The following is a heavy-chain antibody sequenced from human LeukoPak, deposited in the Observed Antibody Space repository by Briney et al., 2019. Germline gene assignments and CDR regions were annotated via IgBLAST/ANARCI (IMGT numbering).Heavy chain of an antibody. D-gene: IGHD2-21*02. V-gene: IGHV3-21*01. CDR3: ARGDPENYYYYYMDV. CDR2: ISGSSSYI. Sequence: GGSLRLSCAASGFTFSSYSMNWVRQAPGKGLEWVSSISGSSSYIYYADSVKGRFTISRHNAKNSLYLQMNSLRAEDTAVYYCARGDPENYYYYYMDVWGKGTTVTVSS. CDR1: GFTFSSYS. J-gene: IGHJ6*03.